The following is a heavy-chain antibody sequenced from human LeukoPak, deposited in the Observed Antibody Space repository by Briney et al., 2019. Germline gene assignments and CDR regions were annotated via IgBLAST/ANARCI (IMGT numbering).Heavy chain of an antibody. CDR3: ARSYSSSWYGLDY. CDR2: IYYSGST. J-gene: IGHJ4*02. V-gene: IGHV4-61*01. CDR1: GGSISSGSYY. Sequence: PSQTLSLTCTVSGGSISSGSYYWSWIRQPPGKGLEWIGYIYYSGSTNYNPSLKSRVTISVDTSKNQFSLKLSSVTAADTAVYYCARSYSSSWYGLDYWGQGTLVTVSS. D-gene: IGHD6-13*01.